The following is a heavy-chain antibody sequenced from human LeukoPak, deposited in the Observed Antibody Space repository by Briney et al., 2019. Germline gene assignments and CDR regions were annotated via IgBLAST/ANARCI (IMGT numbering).Heavy chain of an antibody. V-gene: IGHV3-7*01. CDR3: VRSQYSSSS. Sequence: GGSLRLSCAASGFSFSTDWVGWVRRAPGKGLEWVANIKHDGSERHYVDSVKGRFTISRDNAKNSLYLQMNSLRVEDTALYYCVRSQYSSSSWGQGTLVAVSS. CDR2: IKHDGSER. CDR1: GFSFSTDW. D-gene: IGHD6-13*01. J-gene: IGHJ4*02.